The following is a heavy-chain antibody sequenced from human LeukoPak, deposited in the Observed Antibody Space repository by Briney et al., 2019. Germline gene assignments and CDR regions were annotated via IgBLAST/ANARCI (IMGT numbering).Heavy chain of an antibody. J-gene: IGHJ4*02. V-gene: IGHV3-23*01. CDR2: IRGSGGGT. CDR1: GFTFSSYA. Sequence: PEGSLRLSCAASGFTFSSYAMSWVRQAPGKGLEWVSAIRGSGGGTYYADSVKGRFTISRDNSKNTLYLQMNSLRDEDTALYYCAKAGIGVVGYFDYWGQGTLVTVSS. D-gene: IGHD6-19*01. CDR3: AKAGIGVVGYFDY.